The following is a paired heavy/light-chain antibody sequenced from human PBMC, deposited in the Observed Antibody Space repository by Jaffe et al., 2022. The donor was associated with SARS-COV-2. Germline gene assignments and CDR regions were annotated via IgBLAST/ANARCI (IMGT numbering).Light chain of an antibody. J-gene: IGKJ1*01. Sequence: EIVLTQSPATLSLSPGERATLSCRASQGVSSYLAWYQQKPGQAPRLLIYDASNRATGIPARFSGSGPGTDFTLTISSLEPEDFAVYYCQYRWTFGQGTKVEIK. V-gene: IGKV3D-11*01. CDR1: QGVSSY. CDR3: QYRWT. CDR2: DAS.
Heavy chain of an antibody. CDR2: ISYDGSNK. CDR3: ARPLSSVPDYGDYAVLPEDYYYGMDV. CDR1: GFTFSSYA. Sequence: QVQLVESGGGVVQPGRSLRLSCAASGFTFSSYAMHWVRQAPGKGLEWVAVISYDGSNKYYADSVKGRFTISRDNSKNTLYLQMNSLRAEDTAVYYCARPLSSVPDYGDYAVLPEDYYYGMDVWGQGTTVTVSS. D-gene: IGHD4-17*01. J-gene: IGHJ6*02. V-gene: IGHV3-30-3*01.